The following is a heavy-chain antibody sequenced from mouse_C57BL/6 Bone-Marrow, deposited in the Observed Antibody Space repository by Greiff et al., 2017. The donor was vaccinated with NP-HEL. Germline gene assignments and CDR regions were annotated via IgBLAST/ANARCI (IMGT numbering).Heavy chain of an antibody. CDR1: GFNIKDDY. J-gene: IGHJ2*01. CDR3: TLDDYGKGVYFDY. D-gene: IGHD2-4*01. V-gene: IGHV14-4*01. CDR2: IDPENGDT. Sequence: VHVKQSGAELVRPGASVKLSCTASGFNIKDDYMHWVKQRPEQGLEWIGWIDPENGDTEYASKFQGKATITADTSSNTAYLQLSSLTSEDTAVNYCTLDDYGKGVYFDYWGQGTTLTVSS.